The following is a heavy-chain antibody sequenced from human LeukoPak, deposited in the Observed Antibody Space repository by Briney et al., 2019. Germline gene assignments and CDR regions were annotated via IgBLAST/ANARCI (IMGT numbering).Heavy chain of an antibody. Sequence: SETLSLTCTVSGGSISSSSYYWGWIPQPPGKGLEWVGSIYYSGSTYYNPSRKSRVTISVDTSKNQFSLKLSSVTAADTAVYYCARHASNYYDSSGYDYWGQGTLVTVSS. V-gene: IGHV4-39*01. CDR1: GGSISSSSYY. CDR2: IYYSGST. CDR3: ARHASNYYDSSGYDY. D-gene: IGHD3-22*01. J-gene: IGHJ4*02.